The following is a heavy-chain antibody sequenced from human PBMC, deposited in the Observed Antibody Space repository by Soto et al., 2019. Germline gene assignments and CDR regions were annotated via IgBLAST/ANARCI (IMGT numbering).Heavy chain of an antibody. V-gene: IGHV3-30*18. CDR2: ISYDGSNK. D-gene: IGHD3-10*01. J-gene: IGHJ6*02. CDR3: AKSPGATRLWFGDGGMDV. CDR1: GFTFSSYG. Sequence: QVQLVESGGGVVQPGRSLRLSCAASGFTFSSYGMHWVRQAPGKGLEWVAVISYDGSNKYYEDSVKGRFTISRDNSKNTLYLQMNSLRVEDTAVYYCAKSPGATRLWFGDGGMDVWGQGTTVTVSS.